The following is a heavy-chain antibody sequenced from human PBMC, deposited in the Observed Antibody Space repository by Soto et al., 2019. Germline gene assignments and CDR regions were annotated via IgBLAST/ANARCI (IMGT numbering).Heavy chain of an antibody. V-gene: IGHV3-11*01. D-gene: IGHD6-6*01. CDR1: GFTFTDYS. CDR3: ARQAARNYIDS. CDR2: IDSRGRTL. J-gene: IGHJ4*02. Sequence: GGSLRLSCAASGFTFTDYSMSWIPQAPGKGLEWLAFIDSRGRTLSYADSVKGRFTISRDNAKNSLYLQMHSLRADDTAVYYCARQAARNYIDSWGQGDVVTVSS.